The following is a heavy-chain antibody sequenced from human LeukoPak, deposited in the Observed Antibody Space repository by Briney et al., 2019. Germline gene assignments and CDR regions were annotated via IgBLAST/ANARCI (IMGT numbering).Heavy chain of an antibody. D-gene: IGHD5-18*01. CDR3: AKNTLGYSYGHFDY. CDR1: GGSISSGSYY. Sequence: SQTLSLTCTVSGGSISSGSYYWGWIRQPPGKGLEWIGSIYYSGSTYYNPSLKSRVTISVDTSKNQFSLKVSSVTAADTAVYYCAKNTLGYSYGHFDYWGQGTLVTVSS. CDR2: IYYSGST. J-gene: IGHJ4*02. V-gene: IGHV4-39*07.